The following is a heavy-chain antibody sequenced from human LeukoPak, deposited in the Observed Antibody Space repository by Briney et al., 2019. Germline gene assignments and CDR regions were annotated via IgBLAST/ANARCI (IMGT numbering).Heavy chain of an antibody. D-gene: IGHD6-13*01. V-gene: IGHV4-31*03. Sequence: TSETLSLTCTVSGDSISSGGYYWSWIRQHPGKGLEWIGYISYSGSTYYNPSLKTRVTISVDTSKNQFSLKLSSVTAADTAVYYCAREGGIGEWIYYFDYWGQGALVTVSS. CDR3: AREGGIGEWIYYFDY. CDR1: GDSISSGGYY. CDR2: ISYSGST. J-gene: IGHJ4*02.